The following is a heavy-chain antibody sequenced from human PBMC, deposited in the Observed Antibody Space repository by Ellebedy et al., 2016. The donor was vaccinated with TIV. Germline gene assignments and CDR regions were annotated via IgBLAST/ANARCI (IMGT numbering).Heavy chain of an antibody. CDR2: ISGSGGST. J-gene: IGHJ4*02. CDR3: ARLGVIAAAGASDS. Sequence: GESLKIFCAASGFTFSSYAMSWVRQAPGKGLEWVSAISGSGGSTYYADSVKGRFTISRDNSKNTLYLQMNSLRAEDTAVYYCARLGVIAAAGASDSWGQGTLVIVSS. CDR1: GFTFSSYA. D-gene: IGHD6-13*01. V-gene: IGHV3-23*01.